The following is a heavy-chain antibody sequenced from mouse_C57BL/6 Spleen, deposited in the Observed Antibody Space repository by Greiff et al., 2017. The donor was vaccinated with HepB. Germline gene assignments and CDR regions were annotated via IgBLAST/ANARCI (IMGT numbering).Heavy chain of an antibody. CDR2: IDPSDSYT. D-gene: IGHD1-1*01. CDR3: ARRYYGRGAMDD. Sequence: QVQLQQPGAELVMPGASVKLSCQASGYTFTSYWMHWVKQRPGQGLEWIGEIDPSDSYTNYNQKFKGKSTLTVDKSSSTAYMQLSSLTSEDAAVYYCARRYYGRGAMDDWGQGTSVTVSS. J-gene: IGHJ4*01. V-gene: IGHV1-69*01. CDR1: GYTFTSYW.